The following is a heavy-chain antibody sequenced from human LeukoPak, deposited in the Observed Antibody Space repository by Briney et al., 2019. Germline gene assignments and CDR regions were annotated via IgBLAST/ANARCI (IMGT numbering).Heavy chain of an antibody. CDR1: GGSISDYY. CDR2: IYYSGST. Sequence: SETLSLTCTISGGSISDYYWSWIRQPPGKGLEWIGYIYYSGSTNYNPSLKSRVTISVDTSKNQFSLKLSSVTAADTAVYYCARVPRWYYDSSGYLMHYFDYWGQGTLVTVSS. D-gene: IGHD3-22*01. V-gene: IGHV4-59*12. CDR3: ARVPRWYYDSSGYLMHYFDY. J-gene: IGHJ4*02.